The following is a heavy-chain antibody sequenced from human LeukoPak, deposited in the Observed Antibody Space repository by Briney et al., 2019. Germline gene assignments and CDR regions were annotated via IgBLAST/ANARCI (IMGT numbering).Heavy chain of an antibody. J-gene: IGHJ4*02. V-gene: IGHV1-18*04. CDR1: GYTFTGYY. CDR3: ATDLDRGVNY. CDR2: ISAYNGNT. Sequence: ASVKVSCKASGYTFTGYYMHWVRQAPGQGLEWMGWISAYNGNTNYAQKLQGRVTMTTDTSTSTAYMELRSLRSDDTAVYYCATDLDRGVNYWGQGTLVTVSS. D-gene: IGHD3-10*01.